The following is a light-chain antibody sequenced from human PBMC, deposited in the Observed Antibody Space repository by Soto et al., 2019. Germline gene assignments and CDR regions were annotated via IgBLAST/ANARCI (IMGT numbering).Light chain of an antibody. CDR1: QDIRTY. Sequence: DIQMTQSPSSLSAFIGARVNITCRASQDIRTYLAWSQHKPGKGPRRLISAASTLQSGVPSRFSGSGSGTDYTLSISSLQSEDVGDYYCQRYNGAPLTFGGGTKLEI. J-gene: IGKJ4*01. CDR2: AAS. V-gene: IGKV1-27*01. CDR3: QRYNGAPLT.